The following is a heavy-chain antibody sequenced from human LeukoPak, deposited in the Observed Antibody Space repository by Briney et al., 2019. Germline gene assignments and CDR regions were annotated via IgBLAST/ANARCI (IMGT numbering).Heavy chain of an antibody. V-gene: IGHV1-46*01. CDR2: FNPSDGAT. CDR3: ARISSAYYRDAFDI. CDR1: GYIFISHY. D-gene: IGHD3-22*01. J-gene: IGHJ3*02. Sequence: ASVEVSCKASGYIFISHYIHWVRQAPGQGLEWMGIFNPSDGATTYSQKFQARVTMTRDTSTSTVYMEVSGLRSEDTAVYYCARISSAYYRDAFDIWGQGTLVTVSS.